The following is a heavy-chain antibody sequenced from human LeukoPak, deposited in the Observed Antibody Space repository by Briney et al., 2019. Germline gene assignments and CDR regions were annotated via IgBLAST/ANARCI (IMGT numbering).Heavy chain of an antibody. D-gene: IGHD7-27*01. CDR2: ISGSGDST. Sequence: PGGSLRLSCAASGFTFSSYSMNWVRQAPGKGLEWVSGISGSGDSTYYANSVKGRFTISRANSKNTVYLQMNSLRAEDTAVYYCAKDGVNWGSYFDYWGQGTLVTVSS. CDR1: GFTFSSYS. CDR3: AKDGVNWGSYFDY. J-gene: IGHJ4*02. V-gene: IGHV3-23*01.